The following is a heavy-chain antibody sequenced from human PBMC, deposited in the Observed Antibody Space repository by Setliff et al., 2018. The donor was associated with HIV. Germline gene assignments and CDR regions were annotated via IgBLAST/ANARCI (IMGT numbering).Heavy chain of an antibody. CDR1: GFSLSNARMA. CDR3: AHQRRDGYNFGYDAFDI. CDR2: ILSNDEK. J-gene: IGHJ3*02. V-gene: IGHV2-26*01. D-gene: IGHD5-12*01. Sequence: SGPTLVNPTETLTLTCTVSGFSLSNARMAVSWIRQPPGKALEWLGDILSNDEKSYSTSLKSRLTISKDTSKSQMVLSMTNMDPVDTATYYCAHQRRDGYNFGYDAFDIWGQGTMVTVSS.